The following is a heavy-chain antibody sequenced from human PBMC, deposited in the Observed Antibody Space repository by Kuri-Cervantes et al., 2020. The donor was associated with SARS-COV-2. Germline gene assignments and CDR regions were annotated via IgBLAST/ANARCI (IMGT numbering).Heavy chain of an antibody. J-gene: IGHJ2*01. CDR1: GGSISSGGYY. Sequence: SETLSLTCTVSGGSISSGGYYWSWIRQPPGKGLEWIGYIYHSGSTYYNPSLKSRVTISVDRSKNQFSLKLSSVTAADTAVYYCAQSRSIAARRPWYFDLWGRGTLVTVSS. CDR3: AQSRSIAARRPWYFDL. D-gene: IGHD6-6*01. V-gene: IGHV4-30-2*01. CDR2: IYHSGST.